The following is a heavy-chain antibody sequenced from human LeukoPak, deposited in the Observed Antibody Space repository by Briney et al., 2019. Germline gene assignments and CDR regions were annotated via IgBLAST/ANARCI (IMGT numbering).Heavy chain of an antibody. CDR2: INPNSGGT. CDR1: GYTFTGYY. J-gene: IGHJ4*02. V-gene: IGHV1-2*02. CDR3: AREGSVVITSNFDY. Sequence: ASVKASCKASGYTFTGYYMHWVRQAPGPGLEWMGWINPNSGGTNYAQKFQGRVTMTRDTSISTAYMELSRLRSDDTAVYYCAREGSVVITSNFDYWGQGTLVTVSS. D-gene: IGHD3-22*01.